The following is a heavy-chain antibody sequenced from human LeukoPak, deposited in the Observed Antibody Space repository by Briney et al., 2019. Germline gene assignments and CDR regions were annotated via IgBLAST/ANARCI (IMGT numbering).Heavy chain of an antibody. V-gene: IGHV3-30*18. CDR2: ISYDGSNK. Sequence: GGSLRLSCAASGFTFSSYGMHWVRQAPGKGLEWVAVISYDGSNKYYADSVKGRFTISRDDSKNTLYLQMNSLRAEDTAVYYCAKGPYSSGLDYWGQGTLVTVSS. D-gene: IGHD6-19*01. CDR1: GFTFSSYG. CDR3: AKGPYSSGLDY. J-gene: IGHJ4*02.